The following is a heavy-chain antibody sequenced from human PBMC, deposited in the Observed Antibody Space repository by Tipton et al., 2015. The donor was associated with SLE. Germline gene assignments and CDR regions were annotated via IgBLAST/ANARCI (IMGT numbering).Heavy chain of an antibody. CDR3: ARGGRIRSCPSCPPDY. Sequence: QSGPEVKMPGSSVKLSCKDSGGALSSYSLTWVRQAPGQGLEWVGRIIPIVGTANYAQKFQGRVTIIADRFSSTVYMDMSSLRYEDPAVYFWARGGRIRSCPSCPPDYWGQGTLVTVSS. J-gene: IGHJ4*02. V-gene: IGHV1-69*08. CDR2: IIPIVGTA. D-gene: IGHD3-10*01. CDR1: GGALSSYS.